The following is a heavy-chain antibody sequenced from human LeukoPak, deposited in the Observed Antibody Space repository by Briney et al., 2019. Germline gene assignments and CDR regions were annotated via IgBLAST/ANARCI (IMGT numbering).Heavy chain of an antibody. Sequence: SQTLSLTCTVSGGSISSGDYYWSWIRQPPGKGLEWIGYIYYSGSTYYNPSLESRFTISLDTSKNQFSLKLSSVTAADTAVYYCARGIGSTAFDIWGQGTMVTVSS. J-gene: IGHJ3*02. V-gene: IGHV4-30-4*01. CDR2: IYYSGST. D-gene: IGHD5/OR15-5a*01. CDR1: GGSISSGDYY. CDR3: ARGIGSTAFDI.